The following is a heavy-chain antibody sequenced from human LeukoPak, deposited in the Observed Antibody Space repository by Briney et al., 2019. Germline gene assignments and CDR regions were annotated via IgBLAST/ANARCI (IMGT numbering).Heavy chain of an antibody. J-gene: IGHJ6*03. V-gene: IGHV3-23*01. CDR2: ISDSGVTT. CDR1: GFTFGDYA. D-gene: IGHD2-15*01. CDR3: AREEPSGRLMDV. Sequence: GGSLRLSCAASGFTFGDYAMIWVRQAPGQGLECVSSISDSGVTTYYADSVKGRFTISRDNSKNTLFLQMNSLRAEDTAVYYCAREEPSGRLMDVWGKGTTVTVSS.